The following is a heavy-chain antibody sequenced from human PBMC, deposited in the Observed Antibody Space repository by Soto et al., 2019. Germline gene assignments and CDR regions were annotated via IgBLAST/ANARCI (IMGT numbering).Heavy chain of an antibody. CDR3: AREPKDDSSGSVKSPLDY. J-gene: IGHJ4*02. CDR1: VFTFSIYG. Sequence: GGGLGLSWAASVFTFSIYGMPWLRQAQGKRLEWVAVIWYDGSNKYDADSVKGRFTSSRDNSKNTLYLQMNRLRAEDTAVYYCAREPKDDSSGSVKSPLDYWGQGTMVTVSS. D-gene: IGHD3-22*01. V-gene: IGHV3-33*01. CDR2: IWYDGSNK.